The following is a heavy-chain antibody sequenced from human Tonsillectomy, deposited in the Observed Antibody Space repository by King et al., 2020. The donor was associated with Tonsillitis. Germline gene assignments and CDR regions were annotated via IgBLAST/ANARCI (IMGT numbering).Heavy chain of an antibody. D-gene: IGHD5-24*01. J-gene: IGHJ3*02. CDR3: ARVQEMATMLSAFDI. CDR1: GFTFSSYS. CDR2: ISSSSSYI. Sequence: QLVQSGGGLVKPGGSLRPSCAASGFTFSSYSMNWVRQAPGKGLEWVSSISSSSSYIYYADSVKGRFTISRDNAKNSLYLQMNSLRAEDTAVYYCARVQEMATMLSAFDIWGQGTMVTVSS. V-gene: IGHV3-21*01.